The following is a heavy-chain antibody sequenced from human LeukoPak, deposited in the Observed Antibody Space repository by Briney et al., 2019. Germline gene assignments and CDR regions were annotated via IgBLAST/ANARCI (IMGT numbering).Heavy chain of an antibody. CDR2: INPNSGGT. V-gene: IGHV1-2*02. J-gene: IGHJ3*02. Sequence: ASVKVSCKASGYTFTGYYMHWVRQAPGQGLEWMGWINPNSGGTNYAQKFQGRVTMTRDTSISTAYMELSRLRSDDTAVYYCAKGTLMKAHYSSGWYKGAFDIWGQGTMVTVSS. CDR3: AKGTLMKAHYSSGWYKGAFDI. D-gene: IGHD6-19*01. CDR1: GYTFTGYY.